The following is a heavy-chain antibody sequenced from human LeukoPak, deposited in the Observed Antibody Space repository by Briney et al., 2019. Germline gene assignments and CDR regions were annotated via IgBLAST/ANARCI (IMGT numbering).Heavy chain of an antibody. CDR1: GFTFSGYA. J-gene: IGHJ4*02. D-gene: IGHD6-19*01. CDR2: ISGSGGST. V-gene: IGHV3-23*01. Sequence: PGGSLRLSWAASGFTFSGYAMTWFAQAPGKGRGGVSAISGSGGSTYYADSVKGRFTISRDNSKNTLYLQMNSLRAEDTAVYYCAKGGSGWYGTYYFDCWGQGTLVTVSS. CDR3: AKGGSGWYGTYYFDC.